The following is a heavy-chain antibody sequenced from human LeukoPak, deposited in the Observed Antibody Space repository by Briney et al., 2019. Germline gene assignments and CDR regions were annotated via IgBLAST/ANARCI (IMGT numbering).Heavy chain of an antibody. J-gene: IGHJ3*02. CDR2: IYPDDSDT. CDR1: GYSFTSYW. D-gene: IGHD3-16*02. Sequence: GESLKISCRGSGYSFTSYWIGWVRQMPGKGLEWMGIIYPDDSDTRYSPSFQGHVTISADKSTSTAYLQWSGLKASDTAMYYCARQRDLSPDALDIWGQGTMVTVSS. CDR3: ARQRDLSPDALDI. V-gene: IGHV5-51*01.